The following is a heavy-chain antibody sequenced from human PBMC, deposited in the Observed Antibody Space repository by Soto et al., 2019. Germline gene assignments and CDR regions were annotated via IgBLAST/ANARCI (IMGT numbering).Heavy chain of an antibody. CDR2: ISYDGSNK. CDR3: ARDIVVVPAATAAAYYYYYGMDV. Sequence: GGSLRLSCAASGFTFSSHAMGWLRQAPGKGLEWVAVISYDGSNKYYADSVKGRFTISRDNSKNTLYLQMNSLRAEDTAVYYCARDIVVVPAATAAAYYYYYGMDVWGQGTTVTVSS. CDR1: GFTFSSHA. J-gene: IGHJ6*02. D-gene: IGHD2-2*01. V-gene: IGHV3-30-3*01.